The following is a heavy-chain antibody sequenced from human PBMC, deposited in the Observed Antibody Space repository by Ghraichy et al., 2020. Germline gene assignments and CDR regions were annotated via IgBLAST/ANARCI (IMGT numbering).Heavy chain of an antibody. Sequence: ASVKVSCKASGYTFTDYYIHWVRQAPGQGLEWMGWVNPDTGGTNYLRKFQGRVTMTRDMSSNTAYVELSRLTSDDTAVYYCARDGSSNQMIDYWGQGTLVTVSS. CDR3: ARDGSSNQMIDY. CDR2: VNPDTGGT. J-gene: IGHJ4*02. D-gene: IGHD6-6*01. CDR1: GYTFTDYY. V-gene: IGHV1-2*02.